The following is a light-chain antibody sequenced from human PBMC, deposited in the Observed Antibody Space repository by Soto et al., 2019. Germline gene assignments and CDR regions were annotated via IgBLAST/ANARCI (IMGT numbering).Light chain of an antibody. CDR3: ETWDSNTRV. CDR1: SGHSSYI. J-gene: IGLJ2*01. CDR2: LEGSGSY. V-gene: IGLV4-60*02. Sequence: QAVVTQSSSASASLGSSVKLTCTLSSGHSSYIIAWHQQQPGKAPRYLMKLEGSGSYNKGSGVPDRFSGSSSGADRYLTIAILHFEDEADYDGETWDSNTRVFGGGTKLTVL.